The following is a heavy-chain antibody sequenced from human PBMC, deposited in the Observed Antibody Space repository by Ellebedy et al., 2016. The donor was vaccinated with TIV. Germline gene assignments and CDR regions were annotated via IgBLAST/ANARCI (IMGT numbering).Heavy chain of an antibody. Sequence: GGSLRLXXAASGFGFSGYGMSWVRQAPGKGLEWVSAISYHSINTHYADSVKGRFTISRDNSKNTLYLLMNSLRADDTAVYYCAKTLYGGHDYWGQGTLVTVSS. CDR1: GFGFSGYG. CDR3: AKTLYGGHDY. CDR2: ISYHSINT. D-gene: IGHD4-23*01. V-gene: IGHV3-23*01. J-gene: IGHJ4*02.